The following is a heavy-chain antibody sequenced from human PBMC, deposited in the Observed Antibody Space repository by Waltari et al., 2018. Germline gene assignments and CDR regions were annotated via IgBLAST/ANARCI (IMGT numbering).Heavy chain of an antibody. CDR2: IYYSGST. CDR1: GGSISSYY. V-gene: IGHV4-59*01. Sequence: QVQLQESGPGLVKPSETLSLTCTVSGGSISSYYWSWIRQPPGKGLEWIGYIYYSGSTNYNPALKSRVTISVDTSKNQFSLKLSSVTAADTAVYYCARARDFWSGYNEDYYFDYWGQGTLVTISS. CDR3: ARARDFWSGYNEDYYFDY. J-gene: IGHJ4*02. D-gene: IGHD3-3*01.